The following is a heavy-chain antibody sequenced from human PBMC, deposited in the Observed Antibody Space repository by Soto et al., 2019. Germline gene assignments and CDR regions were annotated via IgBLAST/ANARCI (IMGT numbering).Heavy chain of an antibody. Sequence: GGSLRLSCAASGFTFSSYSMNWVRQAPGKGLEWVSSISSSSSYIYYADSVKGRFTISRDNAKNSLYLQMNSLRAEDTAVYYCARDEIAVAGGSGLDYWGQGTLVTVSS. J-gene: IGHJ4*02. CDR2: ISSSSSYI. D-gene: IGHD6-19*01. V-gene: IGHV3-21*01. CDR3: ARDEIAVAGGSGLDY. CDR1: GFTFSSYS.